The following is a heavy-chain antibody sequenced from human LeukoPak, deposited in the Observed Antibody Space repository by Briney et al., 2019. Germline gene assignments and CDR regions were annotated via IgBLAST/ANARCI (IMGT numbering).Heavy chain of an antibody. J-gene: IGHJ5*02. Sequence: PGGSLRLSCAASGFTFSSYSMNWVRQAPGKGLEWVANIKQDGSEKYYVDSVKGRFTISRDNAKNSLYLQMNSLRAEDTAVYYCARDGYSSGWSFGWFDPWGQGTLVTVSS. CDR1: GFTFSSYS. V-gene: IGHV3-7*01. CDR2: IKQDGSEK. CDR3: ARDGYSSGWSFGWFDP. D-gene: IGHD6-19*01.